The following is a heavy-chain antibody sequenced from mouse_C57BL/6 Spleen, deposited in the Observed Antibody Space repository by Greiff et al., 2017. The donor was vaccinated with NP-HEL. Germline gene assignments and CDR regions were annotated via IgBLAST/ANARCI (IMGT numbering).Heavy chain of an antibody. J-gene: IGHJ3*01. D-gene: IGHD2-4*01. CDR3: ARDYYDYSWFAY. CDR1: GFTFSSYA. CDR2: ISDGGSYT. V-gene: IGHV5-4*01. Sequence: EVKLVESGGGLVKPGGSLKLSCAASGFTFSSYAMSWVRQTPEKRLEWVATISDGGSYTYYPDNVKGRFTISRDNAKPNLYLQMSHLKAEDTSMYYCARDYYDYSWFAYWGQGTLVTVSA.